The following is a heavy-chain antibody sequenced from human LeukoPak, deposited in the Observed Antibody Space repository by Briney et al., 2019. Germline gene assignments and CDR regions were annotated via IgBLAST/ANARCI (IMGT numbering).Heavy chain of an antibody. J-gene: IGHJ4*02. CDR1: GSFISGFY. CDR2: IDQSGKP. D-gene: IGHD3-3*01. CDR3: VRTGQYAEIEWH. Sequence: PSETLSLTCGVSGSFISGFYWSWLRQPPGKGLQWIGYIDQSGKPNYNPSLKSRVTISADTSKRHFSLELSAVTAADTALYYCVRTGQYAEIEWHWGRGTLVTVSS. V-gene: IGHV4-59*12.